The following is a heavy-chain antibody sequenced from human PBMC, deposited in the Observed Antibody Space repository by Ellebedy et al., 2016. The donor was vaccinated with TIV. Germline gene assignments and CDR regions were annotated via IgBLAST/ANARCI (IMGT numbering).Heavy chain of an antibody. J-gene: IGHJ4*02. CDR2: IKSKTDAGTR. Sequence: GESLKISCVGSGFTFSSAWMSWVRQAPGKGLEWVGRIKSKTDAGTRDFAAPVKGRFIISRDDSKNTVYLQMTSLKIEDTAVYYCTAGLGATDSDYWGLGTLVTVSS. CDR1: GFTFSSAW. D-gene: IGHD1-26*01. V-gene: IGHV3-15*01. CDR3: TAGLGATDSDY.